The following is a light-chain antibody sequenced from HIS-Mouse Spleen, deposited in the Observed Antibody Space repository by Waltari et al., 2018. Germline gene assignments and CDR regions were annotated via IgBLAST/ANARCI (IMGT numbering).Light chain of an antibody. CDR1: SLPKTY. Sequence: SYELTQPPSVSVSPGQTARITCPGDSLPKTYAYWYQQKSGQAPFLVIYEDSKRPSGIPERFSGSSSGTMATLTISGAQVEDEADYYCYSTDSSGNHRVFGGGTKLTVL. CDR2: EDS. V-gene: IGLV3-10*01. J-gene: IGLJ2*01. CDR3: YSTDSSGNHRV.